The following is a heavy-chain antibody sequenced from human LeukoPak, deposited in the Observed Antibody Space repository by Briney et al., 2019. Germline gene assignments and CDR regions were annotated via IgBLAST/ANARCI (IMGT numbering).Heavy chain of an antibody. CDR1: GGSISSYY. V-gene: IGHV4-59*08. CDR2: IYYSGST. Sequence: SETLSLTCTVSGGSISSYYWTWIRQPPGKGLEWIGYIYYSGSTNYNPSLKSRVTISVDTSKNQFSLKLSSVTAADTAVYYCAGGRAPGSLGSGSYYRHYYYYYGMDVWGQGTTVTVSS. CDR3: AGGRAPGSLGSGSYYRHYYYYYGMDV. D-gene: IGHD3-10*01. J-gene: IGHJ6*02.